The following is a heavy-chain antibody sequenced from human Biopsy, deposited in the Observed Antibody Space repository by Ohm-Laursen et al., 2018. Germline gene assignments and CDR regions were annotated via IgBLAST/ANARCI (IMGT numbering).Heavy chain of an antibody. CDR2: ISGNSDII. V-gene: IGHV3-23*01. CDR3: AKGGSITIFGVVINNCFDP. CDR1: GFTFSSYA. J-gene: IGHJ5*02. D-gene: IGHD3-3*01. Sequence: SLRLSCTASGFTFSSYAMTWFRQAPGKGLEWVSTISGNSDIIYDTGSVKGRFTISRDNSKNTLYLQMNSVRADDTAIYYCAKGGSITIFGVVINNCFDPWGQGTRVTVSS.